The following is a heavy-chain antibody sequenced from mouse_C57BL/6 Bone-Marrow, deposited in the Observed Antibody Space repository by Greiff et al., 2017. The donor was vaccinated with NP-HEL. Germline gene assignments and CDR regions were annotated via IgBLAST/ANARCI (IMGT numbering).Heavy chain of an antibody. D-gene: IGHD2-4*01. J-gene: IGHJ2*01. V-gene: IGHV1-15*01. CDR1: GYTFTDYE. Sequence: QVQLKQSGAELVRPGASVTLSCKASGYTFTDYEMHWVKQTPVHGLEWIGAIDPETGGTAYNQKFKGKAILTAAKSSSTAYMELRSLTSEDSAVYYCTSLDPRDYGYFDYWGKGTTLTVAS. CDR2: IDPETGGT. CDR3: TSLDPRDYGYFDY.